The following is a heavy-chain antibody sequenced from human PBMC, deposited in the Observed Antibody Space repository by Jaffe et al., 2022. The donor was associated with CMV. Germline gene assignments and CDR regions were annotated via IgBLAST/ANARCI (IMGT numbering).Heavy chain of an antibody. CDR3: ARAGGSSGSDFDY. Sequence: QVQLVESGGGVVQPGRSLRLSCAASGFTFSSYGMHWVRQAPGKGLEWVAVIWYDGSNKYYADSVKGRFTISRDNSKNTLYLQMNSLRAEDTAVYYCARAGGSSGSDFDYWGQGTLVTVSS. V-gene: IGHV3-33*08. J-gene: IGHJ4*02. CDR1: GFTFSSYG. CDR2: IWYDGSNK. D-gene: IGHD3-22*01.